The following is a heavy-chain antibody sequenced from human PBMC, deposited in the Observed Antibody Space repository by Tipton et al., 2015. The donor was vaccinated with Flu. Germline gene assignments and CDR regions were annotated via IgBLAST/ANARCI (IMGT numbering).Heavy chain of an antibody. CDR1: SFTFSTYW. D-gene: IGHD3-22*01. J-gene: IGHJ3*01. V-gene: IGHV3-7*01. CDR2: IKQDGSEK. CDR3: ARWGPYDYDSSSG. Sequence: SLRLSCEASSFTFSTYWMTWVRQAPGKGLEWVANIKQDGSEKYYVDSVKGRFTISRDNAKNSLYLQMNSLRAEDTAVYYCARWGPYDYDSSSGWGQGTMVTVSS.